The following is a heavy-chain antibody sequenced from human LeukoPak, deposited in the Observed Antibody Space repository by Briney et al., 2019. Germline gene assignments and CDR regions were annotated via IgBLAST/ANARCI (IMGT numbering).Heavy chain of an antibody. D-gene: IGHD2-21*02. CDR2: ISSSGSTI. CDR3: ASRARYCGGDCYPI. CDR1: GFTFSDYY. Sequence: PGGSLRLSCAASGFTFSDYYMSWIRQAPGKGLEWVSYISSSGSTIYYADSVKGRFTISRGNAKNSLYLQMNSLRAEDMAVYYCASRARYCGGDCYPIWGQGTLVTVSS. V-gene: IGHV3-11*04. J-gene: IGHJ4*02.